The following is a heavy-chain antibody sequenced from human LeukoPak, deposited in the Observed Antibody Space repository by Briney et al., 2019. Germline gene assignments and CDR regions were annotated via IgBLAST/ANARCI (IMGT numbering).Heavy chain of an antibody. CDR1: GFTFSSYA. Sequence: GGSLRLSCAASGFTFSSYAMSWVRQAPGKGLEWVSTIGGSGVIKYYADSVKGRFTISRDNSKNTLYLQMNSLRAEDTAVYYCARRDGSGYYALDYWGQGTLVAVSS. D-gene: IGHD3-22*01. CDR2: IGGSGVIK. CDR3: ARRDGSGYYALDY. V-gene: IGHV3-23*01. J-gene: IGHJ4*02.